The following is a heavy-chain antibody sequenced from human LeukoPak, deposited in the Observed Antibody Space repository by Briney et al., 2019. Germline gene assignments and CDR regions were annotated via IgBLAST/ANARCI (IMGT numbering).Heavy chain of an antibody. Sequence: ASVKVSCKASGGTFSSYAISWVRQAPGQGLEWMGGIIPIFGTANYAQKFQGRVTITADESTSTAYMELSSLRSEDTAVYYCARGLSIYDSSGYYYLDYWGQGTLVTVSS. J-gene: IGHJ4*02. D-gene: IGHD3-22*01. CDR1: GGTFSSYA. V-gene: IGHV1-69*13. CDR2: IIPIFGTA. CDR3: ARGLSIYDSSGYYYLDY.